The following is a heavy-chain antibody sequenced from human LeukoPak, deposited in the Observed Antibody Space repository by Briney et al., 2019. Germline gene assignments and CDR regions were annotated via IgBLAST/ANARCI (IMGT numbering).Heavy chain of an antibody. J-gene: IGHJ6*03. CDR2: IYTSGST. Sequence: SETLSLTCTVSDDSFSSYYWTWIRQPAGKGLEWIGRIYTSGSTNYNPSLKSRVTMSVDTSKNQFSLKLSSVTAADTAVYYCARVPRNYRYMDVWGKGTTVTVSS. V-gene: IGHV4-4*07. CDR3: ARVPRNYRYMDV. CDR1: DDSFSSYY. D-gene: IGHD1-7*01.